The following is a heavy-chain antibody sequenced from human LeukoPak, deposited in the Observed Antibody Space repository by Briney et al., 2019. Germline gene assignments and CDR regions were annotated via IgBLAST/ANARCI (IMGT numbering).Heavy chain of an antibody. Sequence: GGSLRLSCAASGFTFSSYAMSWVRQAPGKGLEWVSAISVSGGSTYYADSVKGRFTTSRDNSKNTLYLQMNRLRAEDTAVYYCSVTTLNYYYYGMDVWGQGTTVTVSS. J-gene: IGHJ6*02. CDR1: GFTFSSYA. D-gene: IGHD4-17*01. CDR2: ISVSGGST. CDR3: SVTTLNYYYYGMDV. V-gene: IGHV3-23*01.